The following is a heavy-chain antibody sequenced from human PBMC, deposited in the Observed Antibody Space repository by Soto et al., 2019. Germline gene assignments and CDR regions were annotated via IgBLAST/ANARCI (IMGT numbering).Heavy chain of an antibody. V-gene: IGHV4-34*01. D-gene: IGHD1-26*01. J-gene: IGHJ4*02. CDR2: INHSGST. Sequence: SETLSLTCAVYGGSFSGYYWSWIRQPPGKGLEWIGEINHSGSTNYNPSLKSRVTISVDTSKNQFSLKLSSVTAADTAVYYCARLGGSYAVPHFDYWGQGTLVTVSS. CDR3: ARLGGSYAVPHFDY. CDR1: GGSFSGYY.